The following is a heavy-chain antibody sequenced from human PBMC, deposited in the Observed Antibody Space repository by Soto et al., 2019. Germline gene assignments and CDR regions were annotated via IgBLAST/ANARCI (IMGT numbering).Heavy chain of an antibody. Sequence: SETLSLTCTVSGGSVSSGSYYWSWIRQPPGKGLEWIGYIYYSESTNYNPSLKSRVTISVDTSKNQFSLKLSSVTAADTAVYCCARDHFNWHYDYYFGMDVWGQGTTVTVSS. CDR3: ARDHFNWHYDYYFGMDV. CDR1: GGSVSSGSYY. J-gene: IGHJ6*02. V-gene: IGHV4-61*01. D-gene: IGHD1-1*01. CDR2: IYYSEST.